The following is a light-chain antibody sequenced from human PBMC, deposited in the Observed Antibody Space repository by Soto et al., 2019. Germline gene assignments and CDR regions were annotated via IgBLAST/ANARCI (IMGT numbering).Light chain of an antibody. J-gene: IGLJ1*01. Sequence: QSVLTQPPSASGTPGQRVTITCSGSSSNIGSNTVNWYQQLPGTAPKLLIYSNNQRPSGVPDRFSGSKSGTLASLAISGLQSEDEADYYCAAWDDSRNGYVFGTGTKLTVL. V-gene: IGLV1-44*01. CDR2: SNN. CDR3: AAWDDSRNGYV. CDR1: SSNIGSNT.